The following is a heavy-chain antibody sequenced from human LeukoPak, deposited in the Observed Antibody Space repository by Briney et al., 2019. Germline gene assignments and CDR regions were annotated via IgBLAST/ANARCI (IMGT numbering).Heavy chain of an antibody. CDR1: AFTFNTYW. V-gene: IGHV3-74*01. CDR3: ARVVVSSSWYDY. J-gene: IGHJ4*02. CDR2: INGDESST. Sequence: GGSLRLSCAASAFTFNTYWKHWVRQVPGRGLEWVSRINGDESSTNYADSVKGRFTISRDNAKNSLYLQMNSLRAEDTAVYYCARVVVSSSWYDYWGQGTLVTVSS. D-gene: IGHD6-13*01.